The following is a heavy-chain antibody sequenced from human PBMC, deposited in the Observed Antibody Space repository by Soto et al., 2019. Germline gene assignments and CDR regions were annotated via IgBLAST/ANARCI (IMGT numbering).Heavy chain of an antibody. V-gene: IGHV4-34*01. CDR2: INHSGST. J-gene: IGHJ4*02. CDR3: ARVRGYRDY. D-gene: IGHD3-22*01. Sequence: QVQLQQWGAGLLKPSETLSLTCAVYGGSFSGYYWSWIRQPPGKGLEWIGEINHSGSTNYNPSLKRRVTITVDTSKNQFSLKLSSVTAADTAVYYCARVRGYRDYWGQGTLVTVSS. CDR1: GGSFSGYY.